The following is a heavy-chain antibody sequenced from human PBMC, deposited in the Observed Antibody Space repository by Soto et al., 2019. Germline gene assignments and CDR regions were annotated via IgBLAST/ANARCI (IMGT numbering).Heavy chain of an antibody. CDR3: ARGGDGYNSAFFDY. J-gene: IGHJ4*02. Sequence: GGSLRLSCAASGFTFSSYSMNWVRQAPGKGLEWVSSISSSSSYIYYADSVKGRFTISRDNAKNSLYLQMNSLRAEDTAVYYCARGGDGYNSAFFDYWGQGTLVTVSS. V-gene: IGHV3-21*01. D-gene: IGHD5-12*01. CDR2: ISSSSSYI. CDR1: GFTFSSYS.